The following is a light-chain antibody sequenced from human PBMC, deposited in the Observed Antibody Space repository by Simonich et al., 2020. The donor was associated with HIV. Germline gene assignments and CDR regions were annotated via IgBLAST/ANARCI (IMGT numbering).Light chain of an antibody. J-gene: IGKJ1*01. CDR3: QQYYSTPWT. V-gene: IGKV4-1*01. CDR1: QNVLYSSNNKNY. Sequence: DIVMTQSPDSLAVSLGERATINCKSSQNVLYSSNNKNYLAWYQQKPGQPPKLLIYWASTRKSGVPDRLSGSGSGTDFSLTISTLQAEDVAVYYCQQYYSTPWTFGQGTKVEIK. CDR2: WAS.